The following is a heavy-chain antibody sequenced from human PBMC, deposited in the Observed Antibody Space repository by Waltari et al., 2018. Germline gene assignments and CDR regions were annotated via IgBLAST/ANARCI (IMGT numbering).Heavy chain of an antibody. J-gene: IGHJ6*02. CDR3: ARDSSGVYYYGMDV. D-gene: IGHD6-19*01. CDR1: GYTFTSYD. CDR2: MNPNSGNT. Sequence: QVQLVQSGAEVKKPGASVKVSCKASGYTFTSYDIIWVRQATGQGLEWMGWMNPNSGNTGYAQKFQGRVTITADESTSTAYMELSSLRSEDTAVYYCARDSSGVYYYGMDVWGQGTTVTVSS. V-gene: IGHV1-8*03.